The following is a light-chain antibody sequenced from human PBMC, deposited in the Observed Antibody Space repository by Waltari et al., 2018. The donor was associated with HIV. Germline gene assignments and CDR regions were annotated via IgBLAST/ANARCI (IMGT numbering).Light chain of an antibody. J-gene: IGLJ2*01. V-gene: IGLV2-8*01. CDR3: SSHAGSKVV. CDR1: RSDVRVYNH. CDR2: EVT. Sequence: QSALTQPPSASGSPGQSVTLSCTGTRSDVRVYNHVSWYQQHPGKAPKLMIYEVTRRPSGVPDRFSGSRSGNTASLTVSGLQAEDEADYFCSSHAGSKVVFGGGTRLTVL.